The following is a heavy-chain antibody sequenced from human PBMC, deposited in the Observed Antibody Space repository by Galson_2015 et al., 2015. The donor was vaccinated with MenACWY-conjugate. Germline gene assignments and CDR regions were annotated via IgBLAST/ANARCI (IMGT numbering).Heavy chain of an antibody. J-gene: IGHJ4*02. Sequence: SVKVSCKVSGYTLTDLSMYWVRQAPGKGLEWMGGFNPGDGKTIYAQRFQGRVTMTEDTSTDTAYMELSSLRSEDTAVYYCAADRRQVRRCWLPYWGQGTLVTVSS. D-gene: IGHD5-18*01. V-gene: IGHV1-24*01. CDR3: AADRRQVRRCWLPY. CDR1: GYTLTDLS. CDR2: FNPGDGKT.